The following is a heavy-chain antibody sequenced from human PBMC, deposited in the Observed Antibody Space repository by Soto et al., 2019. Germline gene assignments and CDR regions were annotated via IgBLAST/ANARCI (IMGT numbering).Heavy chain of an antibody. CDR1: GYNFANYR. CDR2: IYPSDSNT. D-gene: IGHD4-17*01. CDR3: ARHGFYGDYSSNYFDP. Sequence: PAESLKFSCQGSGYNFANYRIAWVRQMPGKRLEYMGIIYPSDSNTSYSPSFQGQVTISADKSISTAYLQWSSLKASDTAIYYCARHGFYGDYSSNYFDPWGQGTLVTVSS. V-gene: IGHV5-51*01. J-gene: IGHJ5*02.